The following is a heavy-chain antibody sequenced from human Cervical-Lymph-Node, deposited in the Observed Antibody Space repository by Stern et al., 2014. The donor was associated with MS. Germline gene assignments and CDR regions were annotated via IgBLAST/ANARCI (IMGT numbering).Heavy chain of an antibody. CDR3: AKGLNYYGSGSQDY. CDR1: GFTFSDYA. V-gene: IGHV3-23*04. Sequence: EVQLVESGGGLVQPGGSLRLSCAVFGFTFSDYAMSWVRQAPGKGLEWVSAISGSGINTYYADSVQGRFTISRDNSKNTMNLQMNSLRAEDTAVYYCAKGLNYYGSGSQDYWGQGTLVTVSS. CDR2: ISGSGINT. J-gene: IGHJ4*02. D-gene: IGHD3-10*01.